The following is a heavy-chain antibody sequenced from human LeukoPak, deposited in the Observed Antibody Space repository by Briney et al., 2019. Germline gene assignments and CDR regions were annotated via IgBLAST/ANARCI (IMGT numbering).Heavy chain of an antibody. D-gene: IGHD5-12*01. J-gene: IGHJ6*03. CDR1: GFSLRPSGVG. Sequence: SGPTLIQPTRTLTLTCTFSGFSLRPSGVGVGWIRQPPVKALEWLALIYWDDDKRYSPSLKSRLTITKDTSKNQVVLTMTNMDPVDTATYYCAHSTHPTWLRNYYYYMDVWGKGTTVTVP. CDR3: AHSTHPTWLRNYYYYMDV. V-gene: IGHV2-5*02. CDR2: IYWDDDK.